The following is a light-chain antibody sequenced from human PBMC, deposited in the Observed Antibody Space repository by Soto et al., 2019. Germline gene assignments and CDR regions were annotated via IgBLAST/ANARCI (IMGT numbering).Light chain of an antibody. CDR1: QGISSY. V-gene: IGKV1-8*01. Sequence: AIHLTQSPSSLSASTGYIFTITCRASQGISSYLAWYQQKPGKAPKLMIYAASTLQSGVPSRFSGSGSGTDFTLTISRLDPEDFAVYYCQQFSRYPLTFGRGTKV. J-gene: IGKJ4*01. CDR2: AAS. CDR3: QQFSRYPLT.